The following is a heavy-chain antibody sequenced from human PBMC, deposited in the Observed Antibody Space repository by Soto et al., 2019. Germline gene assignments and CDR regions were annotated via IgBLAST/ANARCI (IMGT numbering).Heavy chain of an antibody. Sequence: QITLKESGPTLVKPTQTLTLTCTFSGFSLSTSGVGVGWIRQPPGKALEWLALTYWDDDKRYRPSLKSRLTITNDTPKYQVVLTMTNMDPLDTLTYYCVHRQRTVCFDYWGQGTLVTVSS. D-gene: IGHD2-21*02. CDR2: TYWDDDK. V-gene: IGHV2-5*02. CDR3: VHRQRTVCFDY. CDR1: GFSLSTSGVG. J-gene: IGHJ4*02.